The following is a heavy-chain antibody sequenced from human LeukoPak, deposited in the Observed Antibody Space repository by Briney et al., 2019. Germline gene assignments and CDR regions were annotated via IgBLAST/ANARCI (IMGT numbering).Heavy chain of an antibody. V-gene: IGHV4-34*01. CDR2: INHSGST. J-gene: IGHJ4*02. Sequence: SETLSLTCTVSGGSISNYYWSWIRQPPGKGLEWIGEINHSGSTNYNPSLKSRVTISVDTSKNQFSLKLSSVTAADTAVYYCARFTAGSGSHQSIDYWGQGTLVTVSS. CDR1: GGSISNYY. D-gene: IGHD1-26*01. CDR3: ARFTAGSGSHQSIDY.